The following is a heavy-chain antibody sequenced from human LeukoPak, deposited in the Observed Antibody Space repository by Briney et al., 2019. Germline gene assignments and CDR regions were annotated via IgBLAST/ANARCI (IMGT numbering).Heavy chain of an antibody. V-gene: IGHV4-34*01. D-gene: IGHD5-12*01. Sequence: SETLSLTCAVYGGSFSGYYWSWIRQPPGKGLEWIGEINHSGSTNYNPSLKSRVTISVDTSKNQFSLKLSSVTAADTAVYYCASPRGGYSGYAPLDYWGQGTLVTVSS. CDR1: GGSFSGYY. CDR2: INHSGST. J-gene: IGHJ4*02. CDR3: ASPRGGYSGYAPLDY.